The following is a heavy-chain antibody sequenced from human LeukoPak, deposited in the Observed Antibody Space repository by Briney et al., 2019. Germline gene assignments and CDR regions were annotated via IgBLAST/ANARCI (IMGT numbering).Heavy chain of an antibody. J-gene: IGHJ4*02. CDR3: AREESGGLFDY. V-gene: IGHV1-46*01. CDR2: MNPSGGTT. CDR1: GYTFTRYY. D-gene: IGHD3-16*01. Sequence: GASVKDSCKASGYTFTRYYIHWVRQTPGQGREWMGKMNPSGGTTTYAQKFQGRVTVTRDTPTSTVYMEMSSLRPEDTAVYYCAREESGGLFDYWGQGTLLTVSS.